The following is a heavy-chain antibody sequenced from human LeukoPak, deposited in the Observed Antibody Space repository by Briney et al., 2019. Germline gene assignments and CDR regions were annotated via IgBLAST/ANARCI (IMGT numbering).Heavy chain of an antibody. J-gene: IGHJ6*03. D-gene: IGHD2-15*01. V-gene: IGHV4-4*07. CDR1: GGSISSYY. CDR2: IYTSGST. Sequence: SETLSLTCTVSGGSISSYYWSWIRQPAGKGLEGIGRIYTSGSTNYNPSLKSRVTMSVDTSKNQFSLKLSSVTAADTAVYYCARLVVGVRYYYYYMDVWGKGTTVTVSS. CDR3: ARLVVGVRYYYYYMDV.